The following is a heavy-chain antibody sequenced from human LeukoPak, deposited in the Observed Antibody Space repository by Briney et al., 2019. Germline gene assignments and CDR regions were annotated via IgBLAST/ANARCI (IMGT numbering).Heavy chain of an antibody. CDR2: ISYDGSNK. D-gene: IGHD3-10*01. CDR1: GFTFSSYS. Sequence: GGSLRLSCAASGFTFSSYSMNWVRQAPGKGLEWVAVISYDGSNKYYADSVKGRFTISRDNSKNTLYLQMNSLRAEDTAVYYCARERAYYYGSGSSGYYMDVWGKGTTVTVSS. CDR3: ARERAYYYGSGSSGYYMDV. J-gene: IGHJ6*03. V-gene: IGHV3-30*03.